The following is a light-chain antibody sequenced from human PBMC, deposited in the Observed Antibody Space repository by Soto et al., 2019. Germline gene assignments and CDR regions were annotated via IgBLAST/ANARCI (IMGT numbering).Light chain of an antibody. J-gene: IGKJ2*03. CDR1: QDINVY. CDR3: QHGYVAPYS. V-gene: IGKV1-39*01. Sequence: DIQMTQSPSSVSASIGDTVTITCRASQDINVYLNWYQQKPGEVPKLLIYSASTLHSGVPSRFIGSGSETDFTLTITSLQPEDFATYYCQHGYVAPYSFGQGTKVDI. CDR2: SAS.